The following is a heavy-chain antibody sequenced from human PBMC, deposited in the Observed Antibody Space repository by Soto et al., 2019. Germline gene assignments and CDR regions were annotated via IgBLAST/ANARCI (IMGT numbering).Heavy chain of an antibody. CDR1: GFPFTSYG. CDR3: VGGQYYFDY. V-gene: IGHV3-30*03. CDR2: ISYDGSDK. D-gene: IGHD3-10*01. Sequence: QMQLVESGGGVVQPGRSLRLSCAGSGFPFTSYGMHWVREGPDKGLEWVAVISYDGSDKYYADSVKGRFTISRDNSKNMLYLQMNSLRPEDTALYYCVGGQYYFDYRGQGTLVIVSS. J-gene: IGHJ4*02.